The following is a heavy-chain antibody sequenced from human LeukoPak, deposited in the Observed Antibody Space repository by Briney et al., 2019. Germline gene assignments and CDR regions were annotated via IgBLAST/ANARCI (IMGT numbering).Heavy chain of an antibody. J-gene: IGHJ3*02. Sequence: GGSLRLSCAASGFTFSSYVMTWVRQAPGKGLEWVSAISGTGGNTYDGDSVKGRFTISRDNSKNTLYLQMNSLRAEDTAVYYCAKDRVGTVPDAFDIWGQGTMVTVSS. CDR2: ISGTGGNT. CDR3: AKDRVGTVPDAFDI. CDR1: GFTFSSYV. V-gene: IGHV3-23*01. D-gene: IGHD4-17*01.